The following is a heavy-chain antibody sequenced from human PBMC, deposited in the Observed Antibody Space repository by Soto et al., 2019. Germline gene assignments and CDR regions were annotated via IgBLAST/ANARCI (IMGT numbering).Heavy chain of an antibody. CDR3: ARGHSIFYGMDV. D-gene: IGHD2-21*01. Sequence: QVQLVESGGGLVKPGGSLRLSCAASGFTFSDYYMNWIRQAPGKGLEWVSYISSSGTTIYYADSVMGRFTISRDNAKNSLFLQMNSLRAEDTALYYCARGHSIFYGMDVWGQGTTVTVSS. CDR2: ISSSGTTI. V-gene: IGHV3-11*01. J-gene: IGHJ6*02. CDR1: GFTFSDYY.